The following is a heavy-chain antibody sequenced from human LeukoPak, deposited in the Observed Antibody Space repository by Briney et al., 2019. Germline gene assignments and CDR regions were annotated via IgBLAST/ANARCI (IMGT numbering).Heavy chain of an antibody. Sequence: SETLSLTCTVSGGSISSYYWSWIRQPPGKGLEWIGYIYYSGSTNYNPSLKSRVTISIDTSKGQFSLKLTSVTAADTAVYYCARTPPPHSYYMGGWGKGPTATVS. J-gene: IGHJ6*03. CDR1: GGSISSYY. V-gene: IGHV4-59*08. CDR2: IYYSGST. CDR3: ARTPPPHSYYMGG.